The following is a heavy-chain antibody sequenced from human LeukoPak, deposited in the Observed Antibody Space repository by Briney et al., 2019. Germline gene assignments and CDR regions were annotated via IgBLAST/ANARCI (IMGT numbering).Heavy chain of an antibody. CDR3: ARDSQSYYYGSGSYGAFDI. J-gene: IGHJ3*02. D-gene: IGHD3-10*01. Sequence: SETLSLTCAVYGGSFSGYYWSWIRQPPGKGLEWIGEINHSGSTNYNPSLKSRVTISVDTSKNQFSLKLRSVTAADTAVYYCARDSQSYYYGSGSYGAFDIWGQGTMVTVSS. CDR1: GGSFSGYY. CDR2: INHSGST. V-gene: IGHV4-34*01.